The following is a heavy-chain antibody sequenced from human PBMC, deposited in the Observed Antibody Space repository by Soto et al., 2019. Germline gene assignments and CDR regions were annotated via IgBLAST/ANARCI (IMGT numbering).Heavy chain of an antibody. CDR3: ARADLNYYYYYMDV. CDR1: GGSTSSYY. V-gene: IGHV4-59*01. CDR2: IYYSGST. Sequence: PSETLSLTCNVSGGSTSSYYWSWIRQPPGKGLEWIGYIYYSGSTNYNPSLKSRVTISVDTSKNQFSLKLSSVTAADTAVYYCARADLNYYYYYMDVWGKGTTVTVSS. J-gene: IGHJ6*03.